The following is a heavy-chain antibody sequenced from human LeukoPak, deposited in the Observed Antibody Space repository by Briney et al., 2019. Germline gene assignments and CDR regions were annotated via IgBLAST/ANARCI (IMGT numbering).Heavy chain of an antibody. CDR1: GFTFSSFA. J-gene: IGHJ4*02. Sequence: GGSLRLSCTASGFTFSSFAMNWVRQAPGKGLEWVSVISVTGEKAYYAESVKDRFIISRDYSKSTVFLDMNSLRVDDTAIYYCVKDRRFSVTTDYYFDVWGPGTLVTVSS. CDR3: VKDRRFSVTTDYYFDV. D-gene: IGHD4-17*01. V-gene: IGHV3-23*01. CDR2: ISVTGEKA.